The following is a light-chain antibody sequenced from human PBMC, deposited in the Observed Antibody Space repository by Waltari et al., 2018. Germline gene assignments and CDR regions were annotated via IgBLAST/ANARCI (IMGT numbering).Light chain of an antibody. CDR1: TSNIGNNY. CDR3: GTWDNNLSALV. Sequence: QSVLTQPPSVSAAPGQKVTISCPGSTSNIGNNYVSWYQQLPGAAPKVFIYGTAKRRPGLPDRFAGSKSGASAYLGITGLQTGDEATYYCGTWDNNLSALVFGGGTKLTVL. J-gene: IGLJ2*01. CDR2: GTA. V-gene: IGLV1-51*02.